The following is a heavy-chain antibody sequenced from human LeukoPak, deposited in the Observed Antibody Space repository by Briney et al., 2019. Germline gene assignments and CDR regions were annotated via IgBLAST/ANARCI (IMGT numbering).Heavy chain of an antibody. V-gene: IGHV4-39*01. CDR2: IYYSGST. J-gene: IGHJ4*02. CDR3: ARRGFLEWQYYFDY. Sequence: SETLSLTCTVSGGSISSSSYYWGWIRQPPGKGLEWIGSIYYSGSTYYNPSLKSRVTISVDTSKNQFSLKLSSVTAADTAVYYCARRGFLEWQYYFDYWGQGTLVTVSS. CDR1: GGSISSSSYY. D-gene: IGHD3-3*01.